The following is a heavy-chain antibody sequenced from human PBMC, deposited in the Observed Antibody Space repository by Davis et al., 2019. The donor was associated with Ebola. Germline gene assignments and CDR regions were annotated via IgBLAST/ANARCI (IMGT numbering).Heavy chain of an antibody. CDR3: ARDGIGYYPGDY. CDR1: GFTFRRYG. J-gene: IGHJ4*02. CDR2: ISSDGKTK. Sequence: GESLKISCAASGFTFRRYGIHWLRPAPGKGLEWVAWISSDGKTKSYADSVKGRFTISRDNSKSTPYVQMNSLGDEATAVYYCARDGIGYYPGDYWGRGSLVTVSS. D-gene: IGHD1-26*01. V-gene: IGHV3-30*03.